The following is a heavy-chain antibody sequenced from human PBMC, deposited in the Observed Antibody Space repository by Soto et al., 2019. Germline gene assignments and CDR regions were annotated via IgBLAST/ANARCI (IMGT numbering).Heavy chain of an antibody. CDR3: AKDFKVSGSHYGTLNYYYGMDV. J-gene: IGHJ6*02. D-gene: IGHD3-10*01. V-gene: IGHV3-30*18. CDR2: ISYDGYLK. Sequence: GGSLRLSCAASGFTFSTYGMQWVRQAPGKGLEWVAVISYDGYLKYYVDAVKGRFTVARDNSKNTLFLEMNSLRVEDTAVYFCAKDFKVSGSHYGTLNYYYGMDVWGQGTTVTV. CDR1: GFTFSTYG.